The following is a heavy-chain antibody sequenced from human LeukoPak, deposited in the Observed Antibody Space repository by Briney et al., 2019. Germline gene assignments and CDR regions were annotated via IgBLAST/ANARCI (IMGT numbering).Heavy chain of an antibody. CDR1: GFTFDDYA. V-gene: IGHV3-43*02. D-gene: IGHD3-10*01. CDR2: ISGDGGST. J-gene: IGHJ6*03. CDR3: ATHDYYGSGSYYNVGYYYMDV. Sequence: GGSLRLSCAASGFTFDDYAMHWVRQAPGKGLEWASLISGDGGSTYYADSVKGRFTISRDNSKNSLYLQMNSLRTEDTALYYCATHDYYGSGSYYNVGYYYMDVWGKGTTVTVSS.